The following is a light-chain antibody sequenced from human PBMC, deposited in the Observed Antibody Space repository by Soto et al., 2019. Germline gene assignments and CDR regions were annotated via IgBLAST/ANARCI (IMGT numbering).Light chain of an antibody. V-gene: IGLV1-47*01. CDR2: RNN. J-gene: IGLJ3*02. CDR3: AAWDDSLSGGV. CDR1: SSNIGSNY. Sequence: QSVLTQPPSASGTPGQRVTISCSGSSSNIGSNYVYWYQQLPGTARKLLIYRNNQRPSGVPDRFSGSKSGTSASLAISGLRSEDEADYYCAAWDDSLSGGVFGGGTKLTVL.